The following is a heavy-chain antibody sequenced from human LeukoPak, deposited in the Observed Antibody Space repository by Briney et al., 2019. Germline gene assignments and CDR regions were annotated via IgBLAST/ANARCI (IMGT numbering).Heavy chain of an antibody. CDR1: GGSVSSGSYY. D-gene: IGHD2-15*01. CDR3: ARVVQNCSGGSCYLSWYFDY. CDR2: IYYAGST. V-gene: IGHV4-61*01. J-gene: IGHJ4*02. Sequence: ETLSLTCTVSGGSVSSGSYYWSWMRQPPGKGLEWIVDIYYAGSTNYNPSLKSRVTISVDTSKNQFSLKLSSVTAADTAVYYCARVVQNCSGGSCYLSWYFDYWGQGTLVTVS.